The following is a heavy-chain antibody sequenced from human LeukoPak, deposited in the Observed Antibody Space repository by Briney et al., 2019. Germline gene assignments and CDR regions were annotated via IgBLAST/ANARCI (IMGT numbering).Heavy chain of an antibody. CDR3: MVTAIEDIDY. V-gene: IGHV3-30-3*01. D-gene: IGHD2-21*02. CDR2: ISYDGSNK. CDR1: GFTFSSYA. J-gene: IGHJ4*02. Sequence: GRSLRLSCAASGFTFSSYAMHWVRQAPGKGLEWVAVISYDGSNKYYADSVKGRFTISRDNSKNTLYLQMNSLRAEDTTVYYCMVTAIEDIDYWGQGTLVTVSS.